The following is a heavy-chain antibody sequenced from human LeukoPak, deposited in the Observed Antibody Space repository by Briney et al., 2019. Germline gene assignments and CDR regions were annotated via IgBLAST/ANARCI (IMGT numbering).Heavy chain of an antibody. CDR1: GGSFSGYY. CDR2: INHSGST. V-gene: IGHV4-34*01. D-gene: IGHD3-10*01. Sequence: SETLSLTCAVYGGSFSGYYWSWIRQPPGKGLEWIGEINHSGSTNYNPSLKSRVTISVDTSKNQFSLKLSSVTAADTAVYYCAREGYYGSGNYYTVGLDPWGQGTLVTVSS. J-gene: IGHJ5*02. CDR3: AREGYYGSGNYYTVGLDP.